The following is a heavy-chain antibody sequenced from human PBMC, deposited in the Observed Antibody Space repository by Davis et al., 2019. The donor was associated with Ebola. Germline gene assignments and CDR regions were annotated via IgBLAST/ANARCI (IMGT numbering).Heavy chain of an antibody. D-gene: IGHD6-13*01. J-gene: IGHJ2*01. CDR2: INPNTGGT. CDR1: GYTFTAYY. V-gene: IGHV1-2*06. Sequence: AASVKVSCKASGYTFTAYYMHWVRQAPGQGLEWMGRINPNTGGTNYAQKFQGRVAMTRDTSISTAYMELSRLRSDDTAVYYCARDPGYTSSQYWYFDLWGRGTLVTVSS. CDR3: ARDPGYTSSQYWYFDL.